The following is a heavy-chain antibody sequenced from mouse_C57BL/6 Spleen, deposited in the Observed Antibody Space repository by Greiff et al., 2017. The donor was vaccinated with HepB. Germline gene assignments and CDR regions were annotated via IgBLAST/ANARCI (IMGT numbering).Heavy chain of an antibody. V-gene: IGHV5-4*03. CDR1: GFTFSSYA. J-gene: IGHJ2*01. D-gene: IGHD1-1*01. CDR3: ARRSSSPFDY. Sequence: EVKLVESGGGLVKPGGSLKLSCAASGFTFSSYAMSWVRQTPEKRLEWVATISDGGSYTYYPDNVKGRFTISRDNAKNNLYLQMSHLKSEDTAMYYCARRSSSPFDYWGQGTTLTVSS. CDR2: ISDGGSYT.